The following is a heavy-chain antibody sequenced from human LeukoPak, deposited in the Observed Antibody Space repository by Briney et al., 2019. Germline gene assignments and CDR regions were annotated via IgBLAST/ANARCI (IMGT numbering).Heavy chain of an antibody. CDR2: ISSSSSTI. CDR3: ATYYYDSSGQMRGDYFDY. CDR1: GFTFSSCN. Sequence: GGSLRLSCAASGFTFSSCNIYWVRQAPGKGLEWVSYISSSSSTIYYADSVKGRFTISRDNAKNSLYLQMNSLRAEDTAVYYCATYYYDSSGQMRGDYFDYWGQGTLVTVSS. D-gene: IGHD3-22*01. V-gene: IGHV3-48*01. J-gene: IGHJ4*02.